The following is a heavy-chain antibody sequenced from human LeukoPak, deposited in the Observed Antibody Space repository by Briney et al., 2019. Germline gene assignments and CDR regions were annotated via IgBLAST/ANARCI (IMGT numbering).Heavy chain of an antibody. J-gene: IGHJ4*02. CDR1: GFTFTTYG. D-gene: IGHD1/OR15-1a*01. CDR2: IRYDGSNK. V-gene: IGHV3-30*02. CDR3: ARNWNNYFDY. Sequence: GGSLRLSCAASGFTFTTYGMHWFRQAPGKGLEWVSFIRYDGSNKYYIDSVKGRFTTSRDNSENTLYLQMNSLRVEDTAVYYCARNWNNYFDYWGQGTLVTVSA.